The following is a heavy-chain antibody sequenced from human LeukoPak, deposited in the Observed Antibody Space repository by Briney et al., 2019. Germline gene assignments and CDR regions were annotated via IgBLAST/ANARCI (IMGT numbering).Heavy chain of an antibody. V-gene: IGHV3-48*04. D-gene: IGHD3-22*01. J-gene: IGHJ3*02. CDR1: GFTFSSYS. Sequence: GGSLRLSCAASGFTFSSYSMNWVRQAPGKGLEWVSYISSGSSTIYYADSVKGRFTISRDNAKNSLYLQMNSLRAEDTAVYYCARDSSAYYTFDIWGQGTMVTVSS. CDR3: ARDSSAYYTFDI. CDR2: ISSGSSTI.